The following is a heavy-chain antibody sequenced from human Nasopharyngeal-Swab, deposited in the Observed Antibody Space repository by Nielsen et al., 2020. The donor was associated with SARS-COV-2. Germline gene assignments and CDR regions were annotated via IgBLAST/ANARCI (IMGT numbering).Heavy chain of an antibody. J-gene: IGHJ6*02. CDR2: IYTSGST. CDR1: GGSISSGSYY. Sequence: SETLSLTCTVSGGSISSGSYYWSWIRQPAGKGLEWIGRIYTSGSTNYNPSLKSRVTISVDTSKNQFSLKLSSVTAADTAVYYCARDEEYSSPVKFHYYYGMDVWGQGTTVTVSS. D-gene: IGHD6-6*01. CDR3: ARDEEYSSPVKFHYYYGMDV. V-gene: IGHV4-61*02.